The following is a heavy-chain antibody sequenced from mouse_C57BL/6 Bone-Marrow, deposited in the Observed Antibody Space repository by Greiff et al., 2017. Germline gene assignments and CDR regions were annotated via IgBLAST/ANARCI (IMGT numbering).Heavy chain of an antibody. J-gene: IGHJ2*01. Sequence: VQLKQSGAELVMPGASVKLSCTASGFNIKDDYMHWVKQRPEQGLEWIGWIDPENGDTEYASKFQGKATITADTSSNTAYLQLSSLTSEDTAVYYCTTTTTVVGGGYWGQGTTLTVSS. CDR2: IDPENGDT. CDR1: GFNIKDDY. CDR3: TTTTTVVGGGY. D-gene: IGHD1-1*01. V-gene: IGHV14-4*01.